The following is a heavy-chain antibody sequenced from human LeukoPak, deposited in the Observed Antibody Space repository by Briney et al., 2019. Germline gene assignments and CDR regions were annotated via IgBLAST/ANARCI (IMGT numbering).Heavy chain of an antibody. CDR2: IWYDGSEE. D-gene: IGHD2-21*02. CDR3: ATLSFGDTDY. J-gene: IGHJ4*02. CDR1: GFAFSRSG. Sequence: GGSLKLSCAASGFAFSRSGMNWVRQAPGKGLEWVAIIWYDGSEEYYADSVKGRFTISKDNLKNTLYLQMNSLRAEDTAVYYCATLSFGDTDYWGQGTVVTVSS. V-gene: IGHV3-33*01.